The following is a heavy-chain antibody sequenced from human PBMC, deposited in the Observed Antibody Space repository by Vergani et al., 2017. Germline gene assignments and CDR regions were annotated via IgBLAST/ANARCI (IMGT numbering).Heavy chain of an antibody. D-gene: IGHD3-10*01. J-gene: IGHJ4*02. Sequence: QVQLQQWGAGVVKPSGTLSLTCAVFGESFSSFYWSWIRQPPGKGLEWIGEINNDGHTNYNPSLECRVTVSRDTAKNQFSLNLMSVTAADTAMYYCAVRPLVNLVGGEIVTNRTFDYWSQGSLVTVSS. V-gene: IGHV4-34*02. CDR1: GESFSSFY. CDR3: AVRPLVNLVGGEIVTNRTFDY. CDR2: INNDGHT.